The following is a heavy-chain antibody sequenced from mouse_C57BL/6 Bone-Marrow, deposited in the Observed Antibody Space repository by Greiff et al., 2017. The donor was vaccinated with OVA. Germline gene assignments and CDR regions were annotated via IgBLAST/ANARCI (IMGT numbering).Heavy chain of an antibody. V-gene: IGHV1-85*01. D-gene: IGHD2-4*01. J-gene: IGHJ2*01. CDR2: ISPRDGSP. CDR1: GYTFTSYD. Sequence: QVQLQQSGPELVKPGASVKLSCKASGYTFTSYDINWVKQRPGQGLEWIGWISPRDGSPKYNEKFKGKATLTVDTSSSTAYMELHSLTSEDSAVYFCARHYYDYDGYYFDYWGKGTTLTVSS. CDR3: ARHYYDYDGYYFDY.